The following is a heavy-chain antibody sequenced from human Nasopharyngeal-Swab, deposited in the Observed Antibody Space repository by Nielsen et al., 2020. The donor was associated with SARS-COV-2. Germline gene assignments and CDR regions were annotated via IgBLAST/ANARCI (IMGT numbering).Heavy chain of an antibody. CDR2: IYSGASGT. V-gene: IGHV3-23*03. J-gene: IGHJ4*02. CDR3: AREPPGRWLQLVFDY. CDR1: GFTFSNYA. D-gene: IGHD5-24*01. Sequence: GESLKISCVASGFTFSNYAMNWVRQAPGKGLEWVSFIYSGASGTYYADSVKGRFTISRDNAKNSLYLQMNSLRAEDTAVYYCAREPPGRWLQLVFDYWGQGTLVTVSS.